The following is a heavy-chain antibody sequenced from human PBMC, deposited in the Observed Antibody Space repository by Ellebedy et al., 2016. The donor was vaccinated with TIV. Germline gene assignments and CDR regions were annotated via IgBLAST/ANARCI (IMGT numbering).Heavy chain of an antibody. J-gene: IGHJ4*02. V-gene: IGHV1-46*04. Sequence: AASVKVSCKASGYTFGNYFVHWVRQAPGQGLEWMGIINPSSGSTTYAQKLQGRLTMTRDTSTSTVYMELSSLRSEDTAVYYCARARSSGWLHTPDYWGQGTLVIVSS. D-gene: IGHD6-19*01. CDR3: ARARSSGWLHTPDY. CDR1: GYTFGNYF. CDR2: INPSSGST.